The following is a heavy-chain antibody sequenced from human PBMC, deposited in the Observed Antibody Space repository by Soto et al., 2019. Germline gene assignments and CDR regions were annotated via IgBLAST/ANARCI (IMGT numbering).Heavy chain of an antibody. V-gene: IGHV4-59*01. CDR1: GGSITNYY. Sequence: QVQLQESGPGLVKPSETLSLTCTVSGGSITNYYWTWFRQPPGKGLEWIAYIYSTGSTKYNPSLTRRVTMSLDMSKNQFSLRVNSVTEADTAVYYCARVTSSPHSGYFDYWGQGALITV. CDR2: IYSTGST. J-gene: IGHJ4*02. CDR3: ARVTSSPHSGYFDY. D-gene: IGHD6-13*01.